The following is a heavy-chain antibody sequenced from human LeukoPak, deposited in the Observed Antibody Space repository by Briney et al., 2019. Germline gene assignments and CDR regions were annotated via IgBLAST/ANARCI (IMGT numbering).Heavy chain of an antibody. J-gene: IGHJ4*02. CDR2: IYYSGST. CDR3: ARRVGAAAGDYYFDY. V-gene: IGHV4-39*01. Sequence: SETLSLTCTVSGGSISSSSYYWGWIRQPPGKGLEWIGSIYYSGSTYYNPSLKSRVTISVDTSKNQFSLKLSSVTAADTAVYYCARRVGAAAGDYYFDYWGQGTLVTVSS. CDR1: GGSISSSSYY. D-gene: IGHD6-13*01.